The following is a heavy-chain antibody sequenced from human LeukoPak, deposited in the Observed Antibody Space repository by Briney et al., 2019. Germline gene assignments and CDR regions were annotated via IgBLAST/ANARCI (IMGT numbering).Heavy chain of an antibody. Sequence: PGGSLRLSCAASGFTFNRHWMHWVRQAPGKGLVWVSRSNSDGSSTVYADSVKGRFTISRDNSKNSLYLQMNSLRAEDTALYYCAKGGYSSSYYFDYWGQGTLVTVSS. D-gene: IGHD6-6*01. CDR2: SNSDGSST. CDR3: AKGGYSSSYYFDY. V-gene: IGHV3-74*01. J-gene: IGHJ4*02. CDR1: GFTFNRHW.